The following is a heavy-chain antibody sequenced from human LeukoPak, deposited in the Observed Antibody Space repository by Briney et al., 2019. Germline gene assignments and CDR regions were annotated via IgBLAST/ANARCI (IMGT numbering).Heavy chain of an antibody. J-gene: IGHJ4*02. Sequence: SVKVSCKASGYTFTGYYMHWVRQAPGQGLEWMGGIIPIFDTADYAQKFQGRLTITADESTSTAYMELSSLRAEDTAVYYCARDLVGSHTSYSSGAWDYWGQGTLVTVSS. CDR2: IIPIFDTA. V-gene: IGHV1-69*13. CDR1: GYTFTGYY. CDR3: ARDLVGSHTSYSSGAWDY. D-gene: IGHD3-9*01.